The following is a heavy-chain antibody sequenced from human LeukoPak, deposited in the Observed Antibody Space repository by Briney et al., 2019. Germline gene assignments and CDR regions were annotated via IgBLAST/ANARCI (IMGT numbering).Heavy chain of an antibody. CDR3: ARGAEYYYDSSGYYHDY. CDR1: GGSISSYY. J-gene: IGHJ4*02. CDR2: IYTSGST. V-gene: IGHV4-4*07. Sequence: KASDPLSLPCSVWGGSISSYYWSWLRQPAGKGLEWIGRIYTSGSTNYNPSLKSRVTMSVDTSKNQFSLKLSSVTAADTAVYYCARGAEYYYDSSGYYHDYWGQGTLVTVSS. D-gene: IGHD3-22*01.